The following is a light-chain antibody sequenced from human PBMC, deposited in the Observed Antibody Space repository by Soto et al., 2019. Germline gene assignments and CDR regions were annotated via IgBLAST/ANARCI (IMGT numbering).Light chain of an antibody. CDR3: ETWDSNTRV. CDR2: LEGSGSY. CDR1: SGHSSYI. V-gene: IGLV4-60*02. Sequence: QLVLTQSSSASASLGSSVKLTCTLSSGHSSYIIAWHQQQPGKAPRYLMKLEGSGSYNKGSGVPDRFSGSSSGSDRYLTXXXXXXXXXADYYCETWDSNTRVFGGGTKL. J-gene: IGLJ3*02.